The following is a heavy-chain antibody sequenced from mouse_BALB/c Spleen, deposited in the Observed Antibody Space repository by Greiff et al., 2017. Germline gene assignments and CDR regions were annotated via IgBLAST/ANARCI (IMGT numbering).Heavy chain of an antibody. Sequence: QVQLQQPGAELMKPGASVKISCKATGYTFSSYWIEWVKQRPGHGLEWIGEILPGSGSTNYNEKFKGKATFTADTSSNTAYMQLSSLTSEDTATYYCARFGYRGAYWGQGTLVTVSA. D-gene: IGHD1-2*01. J-gene: IGHJ3*01. V-gene: IGHV1-9*01. CDR2: ILPGSGST. CDR1: GYTFSSYW. CDR3: ARFGYRGAY.